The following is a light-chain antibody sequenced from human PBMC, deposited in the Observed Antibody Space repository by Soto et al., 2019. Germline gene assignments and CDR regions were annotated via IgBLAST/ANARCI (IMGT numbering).Light chain of an antibody. J-gene: IGKJ1*01. CDR1: QSVSSVY. CDR3: QQYGTSPWT. CDR2: GAS. Sequence: DIVLTQSPGTLYLSPGERATLSFRASQSVSSVYLAWYEQRPGQAHRLLIYGASTRATGIPDRFSGSGSGTDFTLTISRLEPEDFAVYYCQQYGTSPWTFGQGTKVDIK. V-gene: IGKV3-20*01.